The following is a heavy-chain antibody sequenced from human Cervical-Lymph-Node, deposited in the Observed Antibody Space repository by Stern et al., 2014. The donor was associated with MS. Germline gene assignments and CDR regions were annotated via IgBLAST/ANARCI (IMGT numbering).Heavy chain of an antibody. Sequence: EVQLVQSGAEVKKPGESLRISCEVSGYRFTNNWIGWVRQMPWKGLEWMGIIYPGDSETRISPSFQGHVTILCEKSNTTSYLTCSSLKASDTAIYYCARRGDGYMGIDYWGQGTLVTVSS. CDR3: ARRGDGYMGIDY. D-gene: IGHD5-24*01. CDR1: GYRFTNNW. J-gene: IGHJ4*02. V-gene: IGHV5-51*03. CDR2: IYPGDSET.